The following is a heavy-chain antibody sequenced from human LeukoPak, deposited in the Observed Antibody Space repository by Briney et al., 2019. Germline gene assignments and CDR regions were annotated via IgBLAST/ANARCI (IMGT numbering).Heavy chain of an antibody. CDR2: ITTSGNT. J-gene: IGHJ5*02. CDR1: GDSISRGNWY. Sequence: PSETLSLTCTVSGDSISRGNWYWSWIRQPAAKGLEWIGRITTSGNTNYNPSLKSRVTISLDTSKNHFALKLSSVTAADTAMYYCAKGPTPDYGSRSVWFDPWGQGTLVTVSS. D-gene: IGHD3-10*01. CDR3: AKGPTPDYGSRSVWFDP. V-gene: IGHV4-61*02.